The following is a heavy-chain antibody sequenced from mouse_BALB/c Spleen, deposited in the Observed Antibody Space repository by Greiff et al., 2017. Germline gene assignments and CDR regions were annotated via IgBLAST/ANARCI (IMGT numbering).Heavy chain of an antibody. CDR3: ARRGAKDY. V-gene: IGHV3-2*02. Sequence: DVQLQESGPGLVKPSQSLSLTCTVTGYSITSDYAWNWIRQFPGNKLEWMGYISYSGSTSYNPSLKSRISITRDTSKNQFFLQLNSVTTEDTATYYCARRGAKDYWGQGTSVTVSS. J-gene: IGHJ4*01. CDR2: ISYSGST. CDR1: GYSITSDYA.